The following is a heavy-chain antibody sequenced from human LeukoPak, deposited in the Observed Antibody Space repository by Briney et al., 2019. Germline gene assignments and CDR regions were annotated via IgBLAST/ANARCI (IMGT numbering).Heavy chain of an antibody. Sequence: GGSLRLSCAASGFTFSNAWMSWVRQAPGKGLEWVGRIKSKTDGGTTDYAAPVKGRFTISRDDSKNTLYLQMNSLKTEDTAVYYCSTRLRYFDWTIYDFDYWGQGTLVTVSS. CDR3: STRLRYFDWTIYDFDY. CDR1: GFTFSNAW. J-gene: IGHJ4*02. D-gene: IGHD3-9*01. CDR2: IKSKTDGGTT. V-gene: IGHV3-15*01.